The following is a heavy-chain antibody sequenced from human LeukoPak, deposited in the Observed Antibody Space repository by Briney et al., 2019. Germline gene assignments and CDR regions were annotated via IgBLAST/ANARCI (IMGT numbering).Heavy chain of an antibody. CDR2: FSATDGSA. CDR1: GFTFNTYA. J-gene: IGHJ4*02. CDR3: AREMKGDYGSGTFFDL. Sequence: GGSLRLSCAASGFTFNTYAMTWVRQAPGKGLEWVSAFSATDGSAQYAESVKGRFTISRDKPKNSLYLQMDSLRAEDPAVYYCAREMKGDYGSGTFFDLWGQGNMVTVSS. D-gene: IGHD3-10*01. V-gene: IGHV3-23*01.